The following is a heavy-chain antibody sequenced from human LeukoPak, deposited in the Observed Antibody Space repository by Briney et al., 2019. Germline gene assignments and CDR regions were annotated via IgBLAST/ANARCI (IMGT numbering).Heavy chain of an antibody. CDR2: IYTSGST. Sequence: SQTLSLTCTVSGGSISSGSYYWSWIRQPAGKGLEWIRRIYTSGSTNYNPSLKSRGTISGDTSKNQCSLKLSSVAAADTAVYYCARHAAMATYYFDYWGQGTLVTVSA. D-gene: IGHD5-18*01. J-gene: IGHJ4*02. CDR3: ARHAAMATYYFDY. CDR1: GGSISSGSYY. V-gene: IGHV4-61*02.